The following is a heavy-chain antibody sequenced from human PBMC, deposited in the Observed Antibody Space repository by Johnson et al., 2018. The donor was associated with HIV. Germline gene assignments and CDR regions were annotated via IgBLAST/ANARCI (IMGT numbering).Heavy chain of an antibody. CDR1: GFTFSSYA. CDR2: ISYDGSNK. Sequence: QVQLVESGGGVVQPGRSLRLSCAASGFTFSSYAMHWVRQAPGKGLEWVAVISYDGSNKYYADSVKGRFTISRDNSKNTLYLQMDSLRAGDMALYYCARVRVGAFDIWGQGTMVTVSS. J-gene: IGHJ3*02. D-gene: IGHD1-26*01. CDR3: ARVRVGAFDI. V-gene: IGHV3-30*14.